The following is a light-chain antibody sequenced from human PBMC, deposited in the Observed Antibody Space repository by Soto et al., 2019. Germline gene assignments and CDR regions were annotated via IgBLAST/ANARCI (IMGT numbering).Light chain of an antibody. CDR1: QSVTSDY. Sequence: EIVLTQSPGTLSLPPGERATLSCRASQSVTSDYLAWYQQKPGQAPSLLIYGASRRATGIPDRFSGSGSGTDFTLTISRLEPEDFAVYYCQQYDSSPITCGQGTRREIK. CDR3: QQYDSSPIT. V-gene: IGKV3-20*01. J-gene: IGKJ5*01. CDR2: GAS.